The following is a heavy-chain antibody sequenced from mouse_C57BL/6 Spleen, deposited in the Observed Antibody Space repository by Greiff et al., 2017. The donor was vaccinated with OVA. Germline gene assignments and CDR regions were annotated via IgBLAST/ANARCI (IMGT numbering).Heavy chain of an antibody. D-gene: IGHD1-1*01. J-gene: IGHJ1*03. CDR2: ISYDGSN. Sequence: ESGPGLVKPSQSLSLTCSVTGYSITSGYYWNWIRQFPGNKLEWMGYISYDGSNNYNPSLKNRISITRDTSKNQFFLKLNSVTTEDTATYYCARVYGSSYWYFDVWGTGTTVTVSS. V-gene: IGHV3-6*01. CDR1: GYSITSGYY. CDR3: ARVYGSSYWYFDV.